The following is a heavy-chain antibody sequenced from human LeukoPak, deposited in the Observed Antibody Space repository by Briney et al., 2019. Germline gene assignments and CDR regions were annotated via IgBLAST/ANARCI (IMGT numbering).Heavy chain of an antibody. CDR3: ARGNYGSGSYYKWYFDY. CDR2: ISSSSYI. Sequence: PGGSLRLSCAASGFTFSSYSMNWVRQAPGKGLEWVSSISSSSYIYYADSVKGRFTISRDNAKNSLYLQMNSLRAEDTAVYYCARGNYGSGSYYKWYFDYWGQGTLVTVSS. D-gene: IGHD3-10*01. J-gene: IGHJ4*02. CDR1: GFTFSSYS. V-gene: IGHV3-21*01.